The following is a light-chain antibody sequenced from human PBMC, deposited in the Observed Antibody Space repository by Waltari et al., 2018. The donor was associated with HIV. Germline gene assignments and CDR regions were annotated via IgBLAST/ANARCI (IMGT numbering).Light chain of an antibody. CDR1: SSNIGGNA. V-gene: IGLV1-44*01. CDR3: AAWDDSLSGHVV. Sequence: QSVLTQPPSASGTPGQRVTITCSGSSSNIGGNAVNWYQQLPGTAPKLLIYTYKGRPSGVPDRFSGSKSGTSASLAISGLQSEDEADYYCAAWDDSLSGHVVFGGGTKLTVL. CDR2: TYK. J-gene: IGLJ2*01.